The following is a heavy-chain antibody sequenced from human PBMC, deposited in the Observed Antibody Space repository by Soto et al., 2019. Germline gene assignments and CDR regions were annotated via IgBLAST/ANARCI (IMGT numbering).Heavy chain of an antibody. CDR2: IIRIVGTA. J-gene: IGHJ6*02. Sequence: SVKVSCKASRGNFCSYAISWVRKAPGQGLEWMGGIIRIVGTANYAQKFHGIVTITADDCTSTAYMELSRLRSEDTGVYYCARDPVTMIVGTTYYYYGMDVWR. CDR1: RGNFCSYA. D-gene: IGHD3-22*01. CDR3: ARDPVTMIVGTTYYYYGMDV. V-gene: IGHV1-69*13.